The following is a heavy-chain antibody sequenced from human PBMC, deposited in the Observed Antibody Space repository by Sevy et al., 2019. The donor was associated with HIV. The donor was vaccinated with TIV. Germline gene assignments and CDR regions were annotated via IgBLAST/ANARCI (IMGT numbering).Heavy chain of an antibody. D-gene: IGHD1-26*01. CDR3: AREWFGGSYPYGMDV. CDR1: GFTFSSYW. CDR2: IKQDGSEK. Sequence: GGSLRLSCAASGFTFSSYWMSWVRQAPGKGLEWVANIKQDGSEKYYVDSVKGRFTISRDNAKNSLYLQMNSLRAEDPAVYYCAREWFGGSYPYGMDVWGQGTTVTVSS. V-gene: IGHV3-7*01. J-gene: IGHJ6*02.